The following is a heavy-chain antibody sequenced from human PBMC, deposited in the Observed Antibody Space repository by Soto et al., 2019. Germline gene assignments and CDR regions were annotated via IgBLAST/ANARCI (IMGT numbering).Heavy chain of an antibody. Sequence: EVQLLDSGGGWVQPGGSLRLSCAASGFKFSDNAMSWVRQAPGKGLEWVAAISGYGDTTYYVESVKGRFTISRDNSKSTLHRQRNSLRAEDTAVYDCAQCPSPFGGCERVDYWGQGTLVTVSS. CDR1: GFKFSDNA. V-gene: IGHV3-23*01. J-gene: IGHJ4*02. CDR2: ISGYGDTT. D-gene: IGHD1-26*01. CDR3: AQCPSPFGGCERVDY.